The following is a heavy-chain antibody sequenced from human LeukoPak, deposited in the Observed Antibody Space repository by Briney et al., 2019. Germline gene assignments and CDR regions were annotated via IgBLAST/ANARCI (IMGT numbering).Heavy chain of an antibody. D-gene: IGHD4-17*01. CDR2: IYSGGST. V-gene: IGHV3-53*01. J-gene: IGHJ4*02. CDR3: ARDHYGDREGGHDY. CDR1: GFTVSSNY. Sequence: GGSLRHSCAASGFTVSSNYMSWVRQAPGKGLEWVSVIYSGGSTYYADSVKGRFTISRDNSKNTLYLQMNSLRAEDTAVYYCARDHYGDREGGHDYWGQGTLVTVSS.